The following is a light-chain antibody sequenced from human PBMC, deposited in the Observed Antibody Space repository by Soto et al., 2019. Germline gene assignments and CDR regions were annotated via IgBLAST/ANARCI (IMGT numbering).Light chain of an antibody. CDR2: EVS. CDR3: SSYAGTTTSFV. J-gene: IGLJ1*01. Sequence: QSVLTQPPSASGSPGQSVTISCSGTSSDVGGYNHVSWYQQHPGKAPKVMIYEVSQRPSGVPDRFSGSKSGNTASLTVSGLQPEDEADYYCSSYAGTTTSFVFGPGTKLTVL. V-gene: IGLV2-8*01. CDR1: SSDVGGYNH.